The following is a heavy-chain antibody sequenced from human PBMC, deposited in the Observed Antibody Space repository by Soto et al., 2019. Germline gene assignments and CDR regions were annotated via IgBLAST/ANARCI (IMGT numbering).Heavy chain of an antibody. CDR1: GGSFSGYY. J-gene: IGHJ6*03. CDR2: INHSGST. CDR3: ARGRYGSGSPWGEDYYYMDV. Sequence: QVQLQQWGAGLLKPSETLSLTCAVYGGSFSGYYWSWIRQPTGKGLEWIGEINHSGSTNYNPSLKSRVTISVDTSKNQFSLKLSSVTAADTAVYYCARGRYGSGSPWGEDYYYMDVWGKGTTVTVSS. D-gene: IGHD3-10*01. V-gene: IGHV4-34*01.